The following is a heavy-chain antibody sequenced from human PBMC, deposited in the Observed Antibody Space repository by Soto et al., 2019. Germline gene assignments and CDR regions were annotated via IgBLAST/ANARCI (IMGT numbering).Heavy chain of an antibody. CDR2: IYPGDSDT. D-gene: IGHD2-2*01. J-gene: IGHJ6*02. Sequence: PVESLKISCKGSGYIFTSYWILWLLQMPVKVLEWMGTIYPGDSDTRYSPSFRGQVTISADKSISTAYLQWNSLKASDTAMYFCARHKGYCSSTSCYGMDVWGQGATVTVSS. V-gene: IGHV5-51*01. CDR1: GYIFTSYW. CDR3: ARHKGYCSSTSCYGMDV.